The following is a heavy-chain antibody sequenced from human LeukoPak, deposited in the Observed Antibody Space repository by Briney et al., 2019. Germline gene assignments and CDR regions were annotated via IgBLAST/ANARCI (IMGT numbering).Heavy chain of an antibody. D-gene: IGHD5-12*01. CDR2: ISYSGST. CDR1: GGSISSYY. CDR3: ARDRTIRSSDVTYFYGMDV. J-gene: IGHJ6*02. Sequence: KPSETLSLTCTVSGGSISSYYWSWIRQPPGKGREWIGYISYSGSTKYNPSLKSRVTISVDTSKNQFSLRLTSVTAADTAVYCCARDRTIRSSDVTYFYGMDVWGQGTTVTVSS. V-gene: IGHV4-59*01.